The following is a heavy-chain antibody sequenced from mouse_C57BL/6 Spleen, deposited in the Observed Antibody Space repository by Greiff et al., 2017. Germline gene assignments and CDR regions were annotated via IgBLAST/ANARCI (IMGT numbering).Heavy chain of an antibody. J-gene: IGHJ4*01. V-gene: IGHV1-55*01. CDR3: ARRVGKLGDAMDY. D-gene: IGHD4-1*01. CDR2: IYPGSGST. CDR1: GYTFTSYW. Sequence: VQLQQSGAELVKPGASVKMSCKASGYTFTSYWITWVKQRPGQGLEWIGDIYPGSGSTNYNEKFKSKATLTVDTSSSTAYMQLSSLTSEDSAVYYCARRVGKLGDAMDYWGQGTSVTVSS.